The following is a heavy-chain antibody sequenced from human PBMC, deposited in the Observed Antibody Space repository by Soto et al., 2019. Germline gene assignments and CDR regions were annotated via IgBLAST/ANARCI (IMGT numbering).Heavy chain of an antibody. V-gene: IGHV4-31*03. J-gene: IGHJ4*02. CDR3: GRVVGVVRGVYYFDY. D-gene: IGHD3-10*01. CDR1: GGSLSSGGYY. Sequence: SETLSLTCTVSGGSLSSGGYYWGWIRQHPGKGLEWIGYIYYSGSTYYNPSLKRRVTISVDTSKNQFSLKLSSVTAADTAVYYCGRVVGVVRGVYYFDYWGQGTLVTVSS. CDR2: IYYSGST.